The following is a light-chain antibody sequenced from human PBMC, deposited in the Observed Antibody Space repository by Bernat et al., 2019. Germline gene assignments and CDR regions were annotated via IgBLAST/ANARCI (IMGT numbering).Light chain of an antibody. V-gene: IGLV3-21*04. CDR3: QVWDTTSDHPV. CDR2: FDS. CDR1: NVGSKS. Sequence: SYVLTQPPSVSVAPGKTARISCGGDNVGSKSVHWYQQRPGQAPVLVISFDSGRPSGIPERFSGSNSGNTATLTISRVEAGDEADYYCQVWDTTSDHPVFGGGTKLTVL. J-gene: IGLJ2*01.